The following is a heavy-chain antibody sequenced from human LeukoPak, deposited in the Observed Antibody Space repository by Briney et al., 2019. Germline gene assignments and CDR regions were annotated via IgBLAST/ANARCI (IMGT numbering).Heavy chain of an antibody. CDR3: ARSGGLQKFAY. CDR2: ISYDGNTI. D-gene: IGHD4-11*01. Sequence: PGGSLRLSCAASEVTFRNYAVHWVRQVPGKGLQWVAVISYDGNTIHYADSVKGRFIISRDTSKNTLYLQMNRLRAEDTAVYYCARSGGLQKFAYWGQGTLATVSS. V-gene: IGHV3-30-3*01. J-gene: IGHJ4*02. CDR1: EVTFRNYA.